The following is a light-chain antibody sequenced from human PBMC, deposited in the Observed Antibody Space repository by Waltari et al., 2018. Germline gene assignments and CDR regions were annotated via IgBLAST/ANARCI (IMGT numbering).Light chain of an antibody. J-gene: IGKJ4*01. CDR3: MQALQTPVT. CDR1: QILLHSNGYNY. CDR2: LGS. V-gene: IGKV2-28*01. Sequence: DIVMTQSPLSLPVTPGEPASISCRSSQILLHSNGYNYLDWYLQKPGQSPQLLIYLGSNRASGVPDRFSGSGSGTDFTLKISRVEAEDVGVYYCMQALQTPVTFGGGTKVEIK.